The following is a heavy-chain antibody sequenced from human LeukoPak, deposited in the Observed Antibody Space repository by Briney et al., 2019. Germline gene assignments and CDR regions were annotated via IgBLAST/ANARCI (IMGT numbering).Heavy chain of an antibody. CDR3: ARAKETMVRGVIPYYFDY. V-gene: IGHV4-59*01. CDR2: IYYSGST. CDR1: GGSISSYY. Sequence: PSETLSLTCTVSGGSISSYYWSWIRQPPGKGLEWIGYIYYSGSTNYNPSLKSRVTISVDTSKNQFSLKLSSVTAADTAVYYCARAKETMVRGVIPYYFDYWGQGTLVTVSS. D-gene: IGHD3-10*01. J-gene: IGHJ4*02.